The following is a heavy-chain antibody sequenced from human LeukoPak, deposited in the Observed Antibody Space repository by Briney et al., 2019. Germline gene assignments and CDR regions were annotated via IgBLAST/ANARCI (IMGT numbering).Heavy chain of an antibody. J-gene: IGHJ4*02. D-gene: IGHD2-21*01. CDR1: GFTFSSYA. CDR3: AKGHITNWNYFDY. CDR2: ISGSGGTT. V-gene: IGHV3-23*01. Sequence: GGSLRLSCAASGFTFSSYAMNWVRQAPGKGLEWVSIISGSGGTTYYADSVKGRFTISRDNSKNTLYLQMNSLRAEDTAVYYCAKGHITNWNYFDYWGQGTLVTVSS.